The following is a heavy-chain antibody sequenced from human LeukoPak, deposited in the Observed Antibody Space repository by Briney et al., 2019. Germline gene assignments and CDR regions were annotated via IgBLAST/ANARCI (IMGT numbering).Heavy chain of an antibody. J-gene: IGHJ4*02. V-gene: IGHV3-21*01. CDR2: ISSSSSYI. Sequence: GGSLRLSCAASGFTFSSYSMNWVRQAPGKGLEWVSSISSSSSYIYYADSVKGRFTISRDNAKNSLYLQMNSLRAEDTAVYYCARDLDYDYVWGSPLYWGQGTLVTVSS. CDR1: GFTFSSYS. D-gene: IGHD3-16*01. CDR3: ARDLDYDYVWGSPLY.